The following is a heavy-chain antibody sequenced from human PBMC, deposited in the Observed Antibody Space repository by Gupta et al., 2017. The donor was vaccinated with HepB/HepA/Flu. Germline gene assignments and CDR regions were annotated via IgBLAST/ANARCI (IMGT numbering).Heavy chain of an antibody. CDR1: GGSISSGGYY. CDR3: ARDHEDIAAAGGYYYGMDV. CDR2: IYYSGST. J-gene: IGHJ6*02. Sequence: QVQLQEPGPGLVKPSQTLSLTCTVSGGSISSGGYYWSWIRQHPGKGLEWIGYIYYSGSTYYNPSLKSRVTISVDTSKNQFSLKLSSVTAADTAVYYCARDHEDIAAAGGYYYGMDVWGQGTTVTVSS. D-gene: IGHD6-13*01. V-gene: IGHV4-31*03.